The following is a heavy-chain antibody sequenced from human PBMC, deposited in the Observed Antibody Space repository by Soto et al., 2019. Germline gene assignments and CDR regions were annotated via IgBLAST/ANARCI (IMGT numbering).Heavy chain of an antibody. CDR1: GFTFSSYW. CDR3: ARAGHVYLVGATVPAYYYYGMDV. Sequence: GGSLRLSCAASGFTFSSYWMSWVRQAPGKGLEWVANIKQDGSEKYYVDSVKGRFTISRDNAKNSLYLQMNSLRAEDTAVYYCARAGHVYLVGATVPAYYYYGMDVWGQGTTVTVSS. CDR2: IKQDGSEK. D-gene: IGHD1-26*01. J-gene: IGHJ6*02. V-gene: IGHV3-7*03.